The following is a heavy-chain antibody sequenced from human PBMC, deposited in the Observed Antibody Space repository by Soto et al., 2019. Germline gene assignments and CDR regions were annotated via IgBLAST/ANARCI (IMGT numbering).Heavy chain of an antibody. Sequence: GGSLRLSCAASGFTFSSYAMHWVRQAPGKGLEWVAVIWYDGSNKYYADSVKGRFTISRDNSKNTLYLQMNSLRAEDTAVYYCARDPSVRYFDWLLEDYYGMDVWGQGTTVTVSS. J-gene: IGHJ6*02. CDR2: IWYDGSNK. CDR1: GFTFSSYA. CDR3: ARDPSVRYFDWLLEDYYGMDV. V-gene: IGHV3-33*08. D-gene: IGHD3-9*01.